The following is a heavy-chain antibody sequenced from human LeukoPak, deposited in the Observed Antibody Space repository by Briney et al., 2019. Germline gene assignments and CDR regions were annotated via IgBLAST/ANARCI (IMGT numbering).Heavy chain of an antibody. J-gene: IGHJ4*02. CDR3: AREERYCSSTSCYIFDY. CDR1: GGSINSATYY. D-gene: IGHD2-2*02. CDR2: LYTSGST. Sequence: SETLSLTCTVSGGSINSATYYWSWIRQPAGKGLEWIGRLYTSGSTNYNPSLKSRVTISVDTSKNQFSLKLSSVTAADTAVYYCAREERYCSSTSCYIFDYWGQGTLVTVSS. V-gene: IGHV4-61*02.